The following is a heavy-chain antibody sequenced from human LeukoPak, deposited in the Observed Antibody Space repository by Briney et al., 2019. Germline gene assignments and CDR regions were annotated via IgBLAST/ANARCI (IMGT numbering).Heavy chain of an antibody. J-gene: IGHJ4*02. CDR3: ASGLVGGSFDY. CDR1: GYTFSSYA. D-gene: IGHD3/OR15-3a*01. CDR2: IWYDGSNR. V-gene: IGHV3-33*08. Sequence: GGSLRLSCAASGYTFSSYAMHWVRQAPGKGLEWVAIIWYDGSNRFYADSVKGRFTISRDNSKSTLYLLMNSLRAEDTAVYFCASGLVGGSFDYWGQGTLVTVFS.